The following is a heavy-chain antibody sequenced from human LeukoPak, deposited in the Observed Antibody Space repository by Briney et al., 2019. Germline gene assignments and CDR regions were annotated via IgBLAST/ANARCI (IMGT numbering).Heavy chain of an antibody. D-gene: IGHD2-2*02. CDR2: IWYDGSNK. J-gene: IGHJ4*02. V-gene: IGHV3-33*06. Sequence: PGGSLRLSCAVSGFTFSSYGMHWVRQAPGKGLEWVAVIWYDGSNKYYADSVKGRFTISRDNSKNTLYLQMNSLRAEDTAVYYCAKETGTSCYRCPLDYWGQGTLVTVSS. CDR1: GFTFSSYG. CDR3: AKETGTSCYRCPLDY.